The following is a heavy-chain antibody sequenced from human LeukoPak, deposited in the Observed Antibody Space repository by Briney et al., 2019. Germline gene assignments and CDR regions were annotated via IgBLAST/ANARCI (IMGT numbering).Heavy chain of an antibody. CDR3: AREDTAMVPGRVFYGMDV. CDR2: IYSGGST. CDR1: GFTFRSYA. J-gene: IGHJ6*02. Sequence: GGSLRLSCVASGFTFRSYAMTWVRQAPGKGLEWVSVIYSGGSTYYADSVKGRFTISRDNSKNTLYLQMNSLRAEDTAVYYCAREDTAMVPGRVFYGMDVWGQGTTVTVSS. D-gene: IGHD5-18*01. V-gene: IGHV3-66*02.